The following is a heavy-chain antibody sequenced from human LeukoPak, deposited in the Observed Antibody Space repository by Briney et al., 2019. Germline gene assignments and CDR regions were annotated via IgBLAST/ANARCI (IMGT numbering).Heavy chain of an antibody. Sequence: QSGGSLRLSCAASGFTFSGYGMHWVRQAPGEGLEWVAGTSYDGIQKYYEDSVKGRFTISRDNSKNTLYLQMNSLRAEDTAVYYCAKDRYSGSYGPFDYWGQGTLVTVSS. CDR1: GFTFSGYG. CDR2: TSYDGIQK. J-gene: IGHJ4*02. CDR3: AKDRYSGSYGPFDY. D-gene: IGHD1-26*01. V-gene: IGHV3-30*18.